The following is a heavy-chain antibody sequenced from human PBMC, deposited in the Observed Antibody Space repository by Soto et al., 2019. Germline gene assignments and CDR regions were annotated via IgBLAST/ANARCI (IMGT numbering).Heavy chain of an antibody. D-gene: IGHD6-19*01. V-gene: IGHV4-59*01. CDR3: ARSVAVPGAHIDY. CDR1: GGSINTYY. J-gene: IGHJ4*02. Sequence: SETLSLTCAVSGGSINTYYWSWVRQPPGKGLEWIGNIHHSGSTNYNPSLNSRVTISIDTSKNKLSLWLNSVTAADTAVYFCARSVAVPGAHIDYWGQGTQVTVSS. CDR2: IHHSGST.